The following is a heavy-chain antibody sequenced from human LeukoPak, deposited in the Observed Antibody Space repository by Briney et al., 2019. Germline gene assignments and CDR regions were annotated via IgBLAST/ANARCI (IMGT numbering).Heavy chain of an antibody. CDR3: ARAGQGDFWSGLRYFDY. Sequence: TSSETLSLTCTVSGGSISRYYWSWIRHPPGKGLEWIGYIYYSGSTNYNPSLKNRVTISVDTSENHFSLKLSSVTAADTAVYYCARAGQGDFWSGLRYFDYWGQGTLVTVSS. CDR2: IYYSGST. V-gene: IGHV4-59*01. CDR1: GGSISRYY. D-gene: IGHD3-3*01. J-gene: IGHJ4*02.